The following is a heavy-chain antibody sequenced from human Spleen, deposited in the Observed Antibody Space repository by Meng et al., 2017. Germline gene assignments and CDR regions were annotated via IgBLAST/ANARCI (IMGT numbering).Heavy chain of an antibody. CDR3: ARAGLRWLAIDY. D-gene: IGHD6-19*01. V-gene: IGHV1-2*06. Sequence: ASVKVSCKPSGYNFPDYYIHWVRRAPGQGLEWMGRINPKSGDTHYAQKFQARVTMTGDTSISTAYMELSGLRSDDTAVYYCARAGLRWLAIDYWGQGTLVTVSS. CDR1: GYNFPDYY. J-gene: IGHJ4*02. CDR2: INPKSGDT.